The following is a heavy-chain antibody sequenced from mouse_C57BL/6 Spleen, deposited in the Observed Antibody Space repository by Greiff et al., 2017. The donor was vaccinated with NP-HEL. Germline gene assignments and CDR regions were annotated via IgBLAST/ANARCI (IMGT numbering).Heavy chain of an antibody. V-gene: IGHV1-64*01. CDR2: IHPNSGST. CDR1: GYTFTSYW. D-gene: IGHD2-4*01. CDR3: ARKGSYDYSFAY. J-gene: IGHJ3*01. Sequence: QVQLKQPGAELVKPGASVKLSCKASGYTFTSYWMHWVKQRPGQGLEWIGMIHPNSGSTNYNEKFKSKATLTVDKSSSTAYMQLSSLTSEDSAVYYCARKGSYDYSFAYWGQGTLVTVSA.